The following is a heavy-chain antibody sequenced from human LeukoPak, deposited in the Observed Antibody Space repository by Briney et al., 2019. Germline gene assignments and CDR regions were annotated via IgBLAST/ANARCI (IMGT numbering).Heavy chain of an antibody. CDR1: GFTFSSYA. V-gene: IGHV3-23*01. CDR2: ISGSGGST. D-gene: IGHD3-10*01. CDR3: APMVRGSYYFDY. J-gene: IGHJ4*02. Sequence: GGSLRLSCAASGFTFSSYAMSWVRQAPGKGLEWVSAISGSGGSTYYADSVKGRFTISRDNSKNTLYLQMNSLRAEDTAVYCCAPMVRGSYYFDYWGQGTLVTVSS.